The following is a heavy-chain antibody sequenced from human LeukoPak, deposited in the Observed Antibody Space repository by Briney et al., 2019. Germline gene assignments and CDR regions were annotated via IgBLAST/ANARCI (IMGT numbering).Heavy chain of an antibody. Sequence: GRSLRLSCAASGFTFSSYSMNWVRQAPGKGLEWVSSISSSSSYIYYADSVKGRFTISRDNAKNSLYLQMNSLRAEDTAVYYCARERLLYYDSSGYRINWFDPWGQGTLVTVSS. V-gene: IGHV3-21*01. CDR2: ISSSSSYI. CDR1: GFTFSSYS. D-gene: IGHD3-22*01. CDR3: ARERLLYYDSSGYRINWFDP. J-gene: IGHJ5*02.